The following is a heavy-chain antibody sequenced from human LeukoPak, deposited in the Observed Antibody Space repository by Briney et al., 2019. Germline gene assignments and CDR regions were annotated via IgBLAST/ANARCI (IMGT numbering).Heavy chain of an antibody. CDR3: ARLYDFWSGYYPHFDY. J-gene: IGHJ4*02. CDR2: ISGNNGNT. V-gene: IGHV1-18*01. CDR1: GYTFTTHG. D-gene: IGHD3-3*01. Sequence: GASVKVSYKASGYTFTTHGISWVRQAPGQGPEWMGWISGNNGNTHYAQKFQGRVTMTTETSTSTAYMELKSLRSDDTAVYYCARLYDFWSGYYPHFDYWGQGTLVTVSS.